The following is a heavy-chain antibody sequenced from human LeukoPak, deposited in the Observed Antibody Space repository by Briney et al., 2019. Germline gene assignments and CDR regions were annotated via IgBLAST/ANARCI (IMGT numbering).Heavy chain of an antibody. V-gene: IGHV4-39*01. CDR1: GGSISSSGYY. J-gene: IGHJ4*02. D-gene: IGHD3-22*01. Sequence: SETLSLTCTVSGGSISSSGYYWGWIRQPPGKGLEWIASIYYSGSTYYNPSLKSRVTISVDTSKNQLSLKLSSVTAADTAVYYCARSTYWHDSSGYYTWYFDYWGQGTLVTVSS. CDR3: ARSTYWHDSSGYYTWYFDY. CDR2: IYYSGST.